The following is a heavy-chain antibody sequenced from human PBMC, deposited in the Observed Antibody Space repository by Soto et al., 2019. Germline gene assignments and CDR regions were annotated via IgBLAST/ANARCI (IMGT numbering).Heavy chain of an antibody. D-gene: IGHD3-10*01. CDR1: GGSFSGYY. CDR2: INHSGST. Sequence: QVQLQQWGAGLLKPSETLSLTCAVYGGSFSGYYWSWIRQPPGNGLEWIGEINHSGSTNYNPSLKSRVTISVDTSKNQFSLKLSSVTAADTAVYYCALSFWFGESYYMDVWGKGTTVTVSS. CDR3: ALSFWFGESYYMDV. V-gene: IGHV4-34*01. J-gene: IGHJ6*03.